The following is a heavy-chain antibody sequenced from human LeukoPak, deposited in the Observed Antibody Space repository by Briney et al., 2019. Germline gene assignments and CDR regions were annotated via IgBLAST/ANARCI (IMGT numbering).Heavy chain of an antibody. V-gene: IGHV3-30-3*01. J-gene: IGHJ4*02. CDR1: GFTFSSYA. CDR2: ISYDGSNK. Sequence: PGRSLRLSCAASGFTFSSYAMHWVRQAPGKGLEWVAVISYDGSNKYYADSVKGRFTISRDNSKNTLYLQMNSLRAEDTAVYYCARDLGERSYYYGSGSPGFDYWGQGTLVTVSS. CDR3: ARDLGERSYYYGSGSPGFDY. D-gene: IGHD3-10*01.